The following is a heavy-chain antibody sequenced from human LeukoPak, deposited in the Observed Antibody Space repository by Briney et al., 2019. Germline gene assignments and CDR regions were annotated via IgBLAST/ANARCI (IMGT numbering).Heavy chain of an antibody. Sequence: GGSLRLSCAASGFTFSSYSMNWVRQAPGKGLEWVSYISSSGSTIYCADSVKGRFTISRDNAKNSLYLQMNSLRAEDTAVYYCARRVVTMVRGVMTNWFDPWGQGTLVTVSS. D-gene: IGHD3-10*01. CDR2: ISSSGSTI. J-gene: IGHJ5*02. V-gene: IGHV3-48*04. CDR3: ARRVVTMVRGVMTNWFDP. CDR1: GFTFSSYS.